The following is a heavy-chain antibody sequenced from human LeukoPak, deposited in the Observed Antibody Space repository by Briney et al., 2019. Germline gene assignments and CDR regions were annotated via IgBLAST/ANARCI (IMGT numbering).Heavy chain of an antibody. CDR3: GKEGGA. CDR2: IGGRGGST. V-gene: IGHV3-23*01. Sequence: GGSLRLSCVASGFTFTNYAMNWVRQAPGKGPEWVSAIGGRGGSTYYADSLGGRFTISRDNSKDMVYLQMNSLKVEDTATYYCGKEGGAWGQGTKVTVSS. CDR1: GFTFTNYA. J-gene: IGHJ5*02. D-gene: IGHD3-16*01.